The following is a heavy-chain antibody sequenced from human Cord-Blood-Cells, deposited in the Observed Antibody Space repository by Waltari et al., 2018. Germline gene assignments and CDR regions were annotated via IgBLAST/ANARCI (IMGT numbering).Heavy chain of an antibody. V-gene: IGHV1-8*01. CDR3: ARDYTGYDYYYYGMDV. CDR2: MNPNSGNT. Sequence: QVQLVQSGAEVKKPGASVKVSCKASGYTFTSYDITWVRQASGQGLEWMGWMNPNSGNTGYAQKFQGRVTMTRNTSISTAYMELSSLRSEDTAVYYCARDYTGYDYYYYGMDVWGQGTTVTVSS. J-gene: IGHJ6*02. D-gene: IGHD3-3*01. CDR1: GYTFTSYD.